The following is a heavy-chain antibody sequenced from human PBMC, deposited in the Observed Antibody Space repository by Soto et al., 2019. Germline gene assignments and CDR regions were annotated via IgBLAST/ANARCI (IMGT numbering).Heavy chain of an antibody. CDR2: INHSGST. Sequence: QVQLQQWGAGLLKPSETLSLTCAVYGGSFSGYYWTWIRQTPGTGLEWIGDINHSGSTNYNPSLKSRVTISVDTSKNQFSLKLTSVTAADTAVYYCARDKSTGLFDYWGQGTLVTVSS. J-gene: IGHJ4*02. CDR1: GGSFSGYY. V-gene: IGHV4-34*01. CDR3: ARDKSTGLFDY. D-gene: IGHD2-8*02.